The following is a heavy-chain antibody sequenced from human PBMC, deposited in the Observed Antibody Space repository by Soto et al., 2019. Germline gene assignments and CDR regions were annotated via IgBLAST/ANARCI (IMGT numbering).Heavy chain of an antibody. CDR2: IIPIFGTA. CDR1: GGTFSSYA. V-gene: IGHV1-69*06. CDR3: ASPTGIVVVPAAIGSVLSRYYYYYGMDV. J-gene: IGHJ6*02. Sequence: QVQLVQSGAEVKKPGSSVKVSYKASGGTFSSYAISWVRQAPGQGLEWMGGIIPIFGTANYAQKFQGRVTITADKSTSTAYMELSSLRSEDTAVYYCASPTGIVVVPAAIGSVLSRYYYYYGMDVWGQGTTVTVSS. D-gene: IGHD2-2*01.